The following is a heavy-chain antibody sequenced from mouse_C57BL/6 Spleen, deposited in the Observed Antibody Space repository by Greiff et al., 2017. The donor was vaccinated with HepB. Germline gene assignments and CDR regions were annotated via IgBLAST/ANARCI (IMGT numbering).Heavy chain of an antibody. CDR3: ARDKLGDWYFDV. Sequence: EVKLVESEGGLVQPGSSMKLSCTASGFTFSDYYMAWVRQVPEKGLEWVANINYDGSSTYYLDSLKSRFIISRDNAKNILYLQMSSLKSEDTATYDCARDKLGDWYFDVWGTGTTVTVSS. CDR2: INYDGSST. D-gene: IGHD4-1*01. J-gene: IGHJ1*03. V-gene: IGHV5-16*01. CDR1: GFTFSDYY.